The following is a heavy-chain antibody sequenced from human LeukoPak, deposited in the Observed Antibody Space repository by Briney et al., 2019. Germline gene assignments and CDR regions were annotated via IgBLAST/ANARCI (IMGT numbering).Heavy chain of an antibody. J-gene: IGHJ2*01. CDR2: ISGDGVSP. D-gene: IGHD2-21*02. V-gene: IGHV3-23*01. CDR3: AREAVTGGWYFDL. CDR1: GFTFNNYA. Sequence: GGSLRLSCAASGFTFNNYALAWVRQTPEKGLECVSAISGDGVSPYYVDSVRGRFTISRDNSKNTLYLQMNSLRAEDTAVYYCAREAVTGGWYFDLWGRGTLVTVSS.